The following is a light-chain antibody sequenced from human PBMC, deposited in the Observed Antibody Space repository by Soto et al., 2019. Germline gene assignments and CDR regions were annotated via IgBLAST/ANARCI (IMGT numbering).Light chain of an antibody. J-gene: IGKJ4*01. V-gene: IGKV1-8*01. CDR2: AAS. CDR1: QGVSSY. CDR3: QQYYGYPRT. Sequence: AIRMTQSPSSFSASTGDRVTITCRARQGVSSYLAWYQQKPGKAPKLLISAASTLQSGVPSRFSGSGSGTDFTLTISCLQSEDFATYYCQQYYGYPRTFGGGTKVEIK.